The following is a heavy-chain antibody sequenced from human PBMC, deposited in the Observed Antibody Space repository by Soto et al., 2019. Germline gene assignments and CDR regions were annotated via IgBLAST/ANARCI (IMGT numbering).Heavy chain of an antibody. CDR3: AKDRLSSGSGGRFYP. J-gene: IGHJ5*02. CDR2: ISGGGDST. V-gene: IGHV3-23*01. D-gene: IGHD6-19*01. CDR1: GFTFSSYA. Sequence: EVQLLESGGGLVQPGGSLRLSCAASGFTFSSYAMSWVRQAPGKGLEWVSDISGGGDSTYYADSVRGRFTISRDNSKNTLYLQMDSLRAEDTAKYYCAKDRLSSGSGGRFYPLGQGTLVTVSS.